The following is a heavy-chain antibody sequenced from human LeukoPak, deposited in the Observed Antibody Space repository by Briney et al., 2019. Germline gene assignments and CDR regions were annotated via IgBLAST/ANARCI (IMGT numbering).Heavy chain of an antibody. CDR2: IRYDGSNK. D-gene: IGHD6-13*01. CDR3: AGYSSSWCYRPLNYFDY. Sequence: GGSLRLSCAASGFTFSSYGMHWVRQAPGKGLEWAAFIRYDGSNKYYADSVKGRFTISRDNSKNTLYLQMNSLRAEDTAVYYCAGYSSSWCYRPLNYFDYWGQGTLVTVSS. V-gene: IGHV3-30*02. J-gene: IGHJ4*02. CDR1: GFTFSSYG.